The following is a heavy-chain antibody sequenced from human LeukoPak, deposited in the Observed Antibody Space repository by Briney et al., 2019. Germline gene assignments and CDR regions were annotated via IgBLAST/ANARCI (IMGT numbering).Heavy chain of an antibody. D-gene: IGHD6-19*01. CDR3: ANLRAVAGTLGY. Sequence: SGGSLRLSCAASGFTFSSYGMSWVRQAPGKGLEWVSAISGSGGSTYYADSVKGRFTISRDNSKNTLYLQMNSLRAEDTAVYYCANLRAVAGTLGYWGQGTLVTVSS. J-gene: IGHJ4*02. CDR2: ISGSGGST. CDR1: GFTFSSYG. V-gene: IGHV3-23*01.